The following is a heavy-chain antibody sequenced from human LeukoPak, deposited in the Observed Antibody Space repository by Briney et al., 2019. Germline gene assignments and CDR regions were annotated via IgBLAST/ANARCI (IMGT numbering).Heavy chain of an antibody. J-gene: IGHJ4*02. CDR3: ARGVYIAAAQYAY. CDR1: GGSISSYY. D-gene: IGHD6-13*01. V-gene: IGHV4-59*01. CDR2: IYYSGTT. Sequence: SETLSLTCTGSGGSISSYYWSWIRQPPGKGLEWIGYIYYSGTTNYNPSLKSRVTISVGTSKNQFSLKLSSVTAADTAVYYCARGVYIAAAQYAYWGQGTLVTVSS.